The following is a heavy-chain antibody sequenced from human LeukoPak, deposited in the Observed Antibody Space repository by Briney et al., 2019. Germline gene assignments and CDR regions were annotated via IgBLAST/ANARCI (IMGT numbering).Heavy chain of an antibody. Sequence: GESLTISCRGSGYRFTNYWIGWVRQMPGKGLEWMGIIYPGDSDTTYSPSFQGQVTISADKSISTAYLQWSSLTASDTAMYYCARRGYDSSGYRDAFDIWGQGTMVTVSS. V-gene: IGHV5-51*01. CDR1: GYRFTNYW. CDR3: ARRGYDSSGYRDAFDI. D-gene: IGHD3-22*01. CDR2: IYPGDSDT. J-gene: IGHJ3*02.